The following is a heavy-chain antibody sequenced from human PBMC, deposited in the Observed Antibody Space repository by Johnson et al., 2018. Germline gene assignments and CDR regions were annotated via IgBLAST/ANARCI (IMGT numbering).Heavy chain of an antibody. Sequence: EVQLVESGGGLVQXGGSLRLXCAASGFVFSSYTMNWVRQAPGKGLEWISYTSGGSATIYYADSVKGRFTITRDNDKNSLYLQMNSPRAEHTAVYYCARDINFRADLGYWGQGILVTVSS. CDR3: ARDINFRADLGY. CDR1: GFVFSSYT. CDR2: TSGGSATI. V-gene: IGHV3-48*04. J-gene: IGHJ4*02. D-gene: IGHD3-10*01.